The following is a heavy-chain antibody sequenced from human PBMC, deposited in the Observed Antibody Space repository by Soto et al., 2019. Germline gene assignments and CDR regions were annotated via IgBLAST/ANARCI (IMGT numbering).Heavy chain of an antibody. CDR1: GYTFTSYG. J-gene: IGHJ3*02. V-gene: IGHV1-18*01. Sequence: ASVKVSCKASGYTFTSYGISWVRQAPGQGLEWMGRISAYNGNTNYAQKFQGRVTMTRDTSTSTVYMELSSLRSEDTSVYYCARVEMATIKGNAFDIWGQGTMVTVSS. D-gene: IGHD5-12*01. CDR3: ARVEMATIKGNAFDI. CDR2: ISAYNGNT.